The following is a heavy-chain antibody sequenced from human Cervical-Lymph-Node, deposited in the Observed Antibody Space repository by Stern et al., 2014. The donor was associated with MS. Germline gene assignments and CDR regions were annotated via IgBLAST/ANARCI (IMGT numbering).Heavy chain of an antibody. D-gene: IGHD3-22*01. J-gene: IGHJ4*02. V-gene: IGHV3-48*01. CDR1: GFTFSSYS. CDR2: ISSRSTTI. Sequence: VQLVESGGGLVQPGGSLRLSCVASGFTFSSYSMNWVRQAPGKGLEWVSYISSRSTTIYYGDSVKGGFTSSRDNAKNSLYLQINSLRADDTAVYYCAREGGPHYYDSRGYLDDWGQGTFVTVSS. CDR3: AREGGPHYYDSRGYLDD.